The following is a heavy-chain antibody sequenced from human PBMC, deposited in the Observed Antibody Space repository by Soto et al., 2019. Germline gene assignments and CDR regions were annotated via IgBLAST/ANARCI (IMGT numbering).Heavy chain of an antibody. CDR3: PREGLVLVPTTVNSDCDYYAMDV. V-gene: IGHV1-69*14. CDR1: GDTFSTYT. CDR2: IIPRSATS. D-gene: IGHD2-21*02. J-gene: IGHJ6*02. Sequence: QVQLVQSGAEVKKPWSSVKVSCKASGDTFSTYTITWMRQAPGQGLEWMGGIIPRSATSKYAQKFQGRVTITADNSTSTFYMEPTTLDPDDTAVYYCPREGLVLVPTTVNSDCDYYAMDVWGQGTTVTVSS.